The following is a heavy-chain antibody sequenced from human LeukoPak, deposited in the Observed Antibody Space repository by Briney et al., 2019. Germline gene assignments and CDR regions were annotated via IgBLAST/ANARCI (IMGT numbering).Heavy chain of an antibody. J-gene: IGHJ4*02. CDR3: AREGYYGSGSYYDY. CDR1: GGTFSSYA. CDR2: IIPIFGTA. D-gene: IGHD3-10*01. Sequence: PWASVKVSCKASGGTFSSYAISWVRQAPGQGLEWMGGIIPIFGTANYAQKFQGRVTITADKSTSTAYMELSSLRSEDTAVYYCAREGYYGSGSYYDYWGQGTLVTASS. V-gene: IGHV1-69*06.